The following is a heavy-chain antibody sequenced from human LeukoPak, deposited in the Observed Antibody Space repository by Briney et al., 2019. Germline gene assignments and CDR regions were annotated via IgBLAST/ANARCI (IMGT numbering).Heavy chain of an antibody. Sequence: GGSLRLSCAASGFTFSSYAMSWVRQAPGKGLEWVSAISGSGGSTYYADSVKGRFTISRDNSKNTLYLQMNSLRAEDTAVYYCAKVAGDTAMVISSDYYGMDVWGQGTTVTVSS. V-gene: IGHV3-23*01. CDR1: GFTFSSYA. CDR3: AKVAGDTAMVISSDYYGMDV. J-gene: IGHJ6*02. D-gene: IGHD5-18*01. CDR2: ISGSGGST.